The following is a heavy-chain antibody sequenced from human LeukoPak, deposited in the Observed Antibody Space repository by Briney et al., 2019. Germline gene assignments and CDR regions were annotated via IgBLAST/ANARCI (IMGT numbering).Heavy chain of an antibody. CDR3: ARDSGSAFGVVIFYYYYGMDV. CDR1: GFTFSSYS. D-gene: IGHD3-3*01. Sequence: GGSLRLSCAASGFTFSSYSMNWVRQAPGKGLEWVSSISSSSYIYYADSVKGRFTISRDNAKNSLYLQMNSLRAEDTAVYYCARDSGSAFGVVIFYYYYGMDVWGQGTTATVSS. J-gene: IGHJ6*02. CDR2: ISSSSYI. V-gene: IGHV3-21*01.